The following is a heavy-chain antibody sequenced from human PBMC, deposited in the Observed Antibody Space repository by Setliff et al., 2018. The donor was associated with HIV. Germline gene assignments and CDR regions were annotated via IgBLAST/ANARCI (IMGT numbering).Heavy chain of an antibody. CDR2: IYHSGST. CDR1: GDFFSTDYY. V-gene: IGHV4-38-2*02. Sequence: SETLSLTCTVSGDFFSTDYYWGWIRQSPGKGLEWIGSIYHSGSTYYNPSLKSRVTISVDTSKNQFSLKLSSVTAADTAVYYCARTSIRSGWGRNNWFDPWGQGTLVTVSS. J-gene: IGHJ5*02. CDR3: ARTSIRSGWGRNNWFDP. D-gene: IGHD6-19*01.